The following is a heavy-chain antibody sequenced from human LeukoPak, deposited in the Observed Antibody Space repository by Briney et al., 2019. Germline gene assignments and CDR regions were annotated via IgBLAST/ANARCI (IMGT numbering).Heavy chain of an antibody. CDR3: ARRADDSGSYYYFDY. CDR1: GYTFTNYY. J-gene: IGHJ4*02. Sequence: ASVKVSCKASGYTFTNYYVHWVRQAPGQGLEWMGVINPSGGSANYAQKFQGRVTMTRDTSTSTFYMELSSLRSEDTAVYYCARRADDSGSYYYFDYWGQGTLVTVSS. D-gene: IGHD1-26*01. V-gene: IGHV1-46*03. CDR2: INPSGGSA.